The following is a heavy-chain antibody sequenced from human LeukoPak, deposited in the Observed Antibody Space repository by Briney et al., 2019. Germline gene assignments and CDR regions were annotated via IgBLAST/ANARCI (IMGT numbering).Heavy chain of an antibody. J-gene: IGHJ4*02. CDR2: INHSGST. CDR1: GGSFSGYY. D-gene: IGHD3-10*02. Sequence: PSETLSLTCAVYGGSFSGYYWSWIRQPPGKGLEWIGEINHSGSTNYNPSLKSRVTISVDTSKNQFSLKLSSVTAADTAVYYCARHVSTSESENFDYWGQGTLVTVSS. CDR3: ARHVSTSESENFDY. V-gene: IGHV4-34*01.